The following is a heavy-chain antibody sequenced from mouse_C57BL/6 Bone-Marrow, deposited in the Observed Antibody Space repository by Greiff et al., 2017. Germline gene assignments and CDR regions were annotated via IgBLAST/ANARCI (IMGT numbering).Heavy chain of an antibody. D-gene: IGHD2-1*01. V-gene: IGHV5-4*01. J-gene: IGHJ2*01. CDR3: ARDPLYYGNYDY. CDR1: GFTFSSYA. Sequence: DVKLVESGGGLVKPGGFLKLSCAASGFTFSSYAMSWVRQTPEKRLEWVATISDGGSYTYYPDNVKGRFTISRDNTKNNLYLQMSHLKSEDTAMYYCARDPLYYGNYDYWGQGTTLTVSS. CDR2: ISDGGSYT.